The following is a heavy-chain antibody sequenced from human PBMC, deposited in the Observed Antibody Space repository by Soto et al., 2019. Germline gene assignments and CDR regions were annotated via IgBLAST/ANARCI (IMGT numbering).Heavy chain of an antibody. CDR2: IDWDDDK. CDR3: ARMSRLYSSSWYSYYYGMDV. J-gene: IGHJ6*02. V-gene: IGHV2-70*01. Sequence: GSGPTLVNPTQTLTLTCTFSGFSLSTSGMCVSWIRQPPGKALEWLALIDWDDDKYYSTSLKTRLTISKDTSKNQVVLTMTNMDPVDTATYYCARMSRLYSSSWYSYYYGMDVWGQGTTVTVSS. CDR1: GFSLSTSGMC. D-gene: IGHD6-13*01.